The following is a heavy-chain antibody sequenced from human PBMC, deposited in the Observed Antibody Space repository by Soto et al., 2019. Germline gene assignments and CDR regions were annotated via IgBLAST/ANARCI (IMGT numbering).Heavy chain of an antibody. V-gene: IGHV1-69*06. CDR2: IIPMFGTA. CDR1: GGTFSTFA. Sequence: VQRDKPGAGGKKPGSSVKFSGRASGGTFSTFAPSWVRKAPGQGLEWMGMIIPMFGTANYAQKFQGRVTITADKSTSTAYMELSSLRSEDTAVYYCARDEGGSGYQLDSWGQGTLVTVSS. D-gene: IGHD3-22*01. J-gene: IGHJ5*01. CDR3: ARDEGGSGYQLDS.